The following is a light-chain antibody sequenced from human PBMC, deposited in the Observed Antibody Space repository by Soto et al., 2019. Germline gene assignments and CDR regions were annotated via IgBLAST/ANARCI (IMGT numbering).Light chain of an antibody. CDR2: DAS. CDR1: QSISNY. CDR3: QYRTT. V-gene: IGKV3-11*01. Sequence: EIVLTQSPATLSLSPGERATLSCRASQSISNYLAWYQHKPGQAPRLLIDDASSRATGIPARFSGSGTGTDFTLTISSLEPEDFAVYYCQYRTTFGQGTRLEIK. J-gene: IGKJ5*01.